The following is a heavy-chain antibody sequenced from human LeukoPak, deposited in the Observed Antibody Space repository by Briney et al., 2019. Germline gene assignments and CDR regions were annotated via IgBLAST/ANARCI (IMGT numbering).Heavy chain of an antibody. J-gene: IGHJ4*02. Sequence: SETLSLTCTVSGYSISSGYYWGWIRQPPGKGLEWIGSVYHSGSTYYNPSLKSRVTISVDTSKNQFSLKMSSVTAADTAVYYCAREIQYYFDYWGRGTLVTVSS. CDR1: GYSISSGYY. V-gene: IGHV4-38-2*02. D-gene: IGHD5-18*01. CDR2: VYHSGST. CDR3: AREIQYYFDY.